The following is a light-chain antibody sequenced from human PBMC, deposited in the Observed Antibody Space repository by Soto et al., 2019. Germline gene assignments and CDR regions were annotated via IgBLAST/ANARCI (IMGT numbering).Light chain of an antibody. CDR1: QILVHSDGNTY. Sequence: DLVMTQSPLSLPVTLGQPASISCRSSQILVHSDGNTYLDWYHQRPGQSPRRLIYEVSKRASGVPDRFSGSGSGTDFTLKISRVEAEDIGVYYCMQATDWPWMFAQGTKVDIK. CDR2: EVS. V-gene: IGKV2-30*02. CDR3: MQATDWPWM. J-gene: IGKJ1*01.